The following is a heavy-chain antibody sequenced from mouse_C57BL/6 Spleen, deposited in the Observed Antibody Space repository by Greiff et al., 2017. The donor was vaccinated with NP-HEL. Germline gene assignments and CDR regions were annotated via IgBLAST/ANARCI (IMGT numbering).Heavy chain of an antibody. CDR3: ARIYYGYPKAMDY. Sequence: EVQGVESGGGLVKPGGSLKLSCAASGFTFSDYGMHWVRQAPEKGLEWVAYISSGSSTIYYADTVKGRITISRDNAKNTLFLQMTSLRSEDTAMYYCARIYYGYPKAMDYWGQGTSVTVSS. J-gene: IGHJ4*01. V-gene: IGHV5-17*01. CDR2: ISSGSSTI. D-gene: IGHD2-2*01. CDR1: GFTFSDYG.